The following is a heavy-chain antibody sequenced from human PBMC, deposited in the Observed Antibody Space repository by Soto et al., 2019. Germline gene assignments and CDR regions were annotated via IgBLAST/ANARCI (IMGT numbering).Heavy chain of an antibody. CDR1: GYTFTSYA. CDR2: INAGNGNT. D-gene: IGHD1-1*01. Sequence: DSVKVSCKASGYTFTSYAMHWERQAPGQRLEWMGWINAGNGNTKYSQQFQGRVTITRDTSASTAYMELSSLRSADTAVYYCARVPTTDDFHIWGPGTMVT. CDR3: ARVPTTDDFHI. V-gene: IGHV1-3*01. J-gene: IGHJ3*02.